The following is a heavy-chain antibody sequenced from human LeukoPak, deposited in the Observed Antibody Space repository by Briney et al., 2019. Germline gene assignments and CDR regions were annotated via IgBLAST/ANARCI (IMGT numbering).Heavy chain of an antibody. CDR1: GFTVSNNY. J-gene: IGHJ6*02. CDR2: IYSDGSS. CDR3: ARVSADTSHFYDYYYDMDV. Sequence: GGSLRLSCAASGFTVSNNYMSWVRQAPGKGLEWVSVIYSDGSSYYADSVKGRFTISRDNSKNTLYLQMNTLRAEDTAVYYCARVSADTSHFYDYYYDMDVWGQGTTVTVSS. D-gene: IGHD5-18*01. V-gene: IGHV3-53*01.